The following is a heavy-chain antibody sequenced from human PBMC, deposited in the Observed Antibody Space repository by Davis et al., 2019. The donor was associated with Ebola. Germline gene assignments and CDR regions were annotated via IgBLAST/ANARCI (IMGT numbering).Heavy chain of an antibody. V-gene: IGHV3-74*01. J-gene: IGHJ6*02. CDR1: GFTFSNAW. D-gene: IGHD1-14*01. CDR3: GRVIFFPGIGMDI. Sequence: GESLKISCAASGFTFSNAWMHWVRQAPGKGPVWVARINNDGSITNYVDSVEGRFTVSRDNAKNTLYVQMNSLRAEDTGIYYCGRVIFFPGIGMDIWGQGTTVTVSS. CDR2: INNDGSIT.